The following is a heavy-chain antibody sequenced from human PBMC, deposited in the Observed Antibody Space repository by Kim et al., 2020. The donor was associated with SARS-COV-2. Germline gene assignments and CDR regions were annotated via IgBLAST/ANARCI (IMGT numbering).Heavy chain of an antibody. D-gene: IGHD4-4*01. V-gene: IGHV3-30*18. J-gene: IGHJ4*02. Sequence: GGSLRLSCAASGFTFSSYGMHWVRQAPGKGLEWVAVISYDGSNKYYADSVKGRFTISRDNSKNTLYLQMNSLRAEDTAVYYCAKDGDINDYSNYVGNGAFDYWGQGTLVTVSS. CDR3: AKDGDINDYSNYVGNGAFDY. CDR2: ISYDGSNK. CDR1: GFTFSSYG.